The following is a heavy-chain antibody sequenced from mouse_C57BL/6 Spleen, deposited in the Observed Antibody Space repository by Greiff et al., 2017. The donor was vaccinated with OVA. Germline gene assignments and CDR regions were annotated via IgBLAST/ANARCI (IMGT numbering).Heavy chain of an antibody. V-gene: IGHV5-17*01. D-gene: IGHD2-4*01. CDR1: GFTFSDYG. CDR3: ARDYDYDDGYAMDY. J-gene: IGHJ4*01. CDR2: ISSGSSTI. Sequence: EVKVVESGGGLVKPGGSLKLSCAASGFTFSDYGMHWVRQAPEKGLEWVAYISSGSSTIYYADTVKGRFTISRDNAKNTLFLQMTSLRSEDTAMYYCARDYDYDDGYAMDYWGQGTSGTVSS.